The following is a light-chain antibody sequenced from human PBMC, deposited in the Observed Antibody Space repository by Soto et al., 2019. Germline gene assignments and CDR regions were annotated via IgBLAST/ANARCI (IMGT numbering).Light chain of an antibody. V-gene: IGKV1-39*01. Sequence: DIQMTHSPSSLSASECDIVTITCRASQSISSYLNWYHQKPGKAPKLLIYAASSLQSGVPSRFSGSGSGTEFTLTISSLQPEDFATYYCQQSYSPSITFGQGTRLEIK. CDR3: QQSYSPSIT. J-gene: IGKJ5*01. CDR1: QSISSY. CDR2: AAS.